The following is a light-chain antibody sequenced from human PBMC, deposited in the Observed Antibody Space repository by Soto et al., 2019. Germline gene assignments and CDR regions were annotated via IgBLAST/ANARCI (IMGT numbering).Light chain of an antibody. CDR3: QQRSNWPLT. J-gene: IGKJ4*01. Sequence: EIVLTQSPATLSLSPGERATLSCGASQSVSSSLAWYQQKPGQAPRLLIYDASSRATGIPARFSGSGSGTDFTLTISSLEPEDFAVYYCQQRSNWPLTFGGGTKVEIK. CDR1: QSVSSS. V-gene: IGKV3-11*01. CDR2: DAS.